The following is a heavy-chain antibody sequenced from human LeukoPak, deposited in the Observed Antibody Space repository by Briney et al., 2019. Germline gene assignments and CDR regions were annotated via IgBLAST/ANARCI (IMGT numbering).Heavy chain of an antibody. V-gene: IGHV4-59*08. CDR3: ARRSSSWYFDY. Sequence: GSLRLSCAASHFVFNSYWMSWIRQTPGKGLEWIGYIYYSGSTNYNPSLKSRVTISVDTSKNQFSLKVSSVTAADTAVYYCARRSSSWYFDYWGQGTLVTVSS. CDR1: HFVFNSYW. J-gene: IGHJ4*02. CDR2: IYYSGST. D-gene: IGHD6-13*01.